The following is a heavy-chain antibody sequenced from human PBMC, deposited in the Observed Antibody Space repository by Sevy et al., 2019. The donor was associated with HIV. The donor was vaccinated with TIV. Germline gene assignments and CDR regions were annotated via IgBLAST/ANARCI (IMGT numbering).Heavy chain of an antibody. CDR1: GFTFSTYS. V-gene: IGHV3-21*01. D-gene: IGHD5-18*01. CDR3: ARDVDTSRLYYGMDV. J-gene: IGHJ6*02. CDR2: ISSSHSYI. Sequence: GGSLRLSCAASGFTFSTYSMNWVRQAPGKGLEWVSSISSSHSYIYYADSVKGRFTISRDNAKNSLYLQMNSLRAEDTAVYYCARDVDTSRLYYGMDVWGQGTTVTVSS.